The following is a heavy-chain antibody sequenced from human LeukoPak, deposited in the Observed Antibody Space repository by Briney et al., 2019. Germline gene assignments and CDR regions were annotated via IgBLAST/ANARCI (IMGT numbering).Heavy chain of an antibody. J-gene: IGHJ4*02. Sequence: ASVKVSCKASGYTFSDFYIHWVRQAPGQGLEYVGWITPKSGDTYSPQRFQGRVTMTRDASISTAYMELSSLRSDDTAVYFCTRVRLADERAWAYWGQGTLVTVSS. D-gene: IGHD3-3*02. CDR3: TRVRLADERAWAY. CDR1: GYTFSDFY. CDR2: ITPKSGDT. V-gene: IGHV1-2*02.